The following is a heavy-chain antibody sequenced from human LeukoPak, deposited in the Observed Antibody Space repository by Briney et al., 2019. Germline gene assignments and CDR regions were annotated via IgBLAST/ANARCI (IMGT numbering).Heavy chain of an antibody. CDR3: AREGLADFDY. CDR2: IIPIFGTA. CDR1: GGTFSSYA. Sequence: SVKVSCKASGGTFSSYAISWVRQAPGQGLEWMGRIIPIFGTASYAQKFQGRVTITTDESTSTAYMELSSLRSEDTAVYYCAREGLADFDYWGQGTLVTVSS. J-gene: IGHJ4*02. D-gene: IGHD3-16*01. V-gene: IGHV1-69*05.